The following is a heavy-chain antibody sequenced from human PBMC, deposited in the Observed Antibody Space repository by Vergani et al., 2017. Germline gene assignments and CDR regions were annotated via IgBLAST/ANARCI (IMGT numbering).Heavy chain of an antibody. Sequence: QVQLVQSGAEVKKPGSSVKVSCKASGGTFSSYAISWVRQAPGQGLEWMGGIIPIFGTANYAQKFQGRVTITADESTSTAYMELSSLRSEDTAVYYCARESRWYYGSGSYYNDPYYYYYMDVWGKGTTVTVSS. CDR1: GGTFSSYA. J-gene: IGHJ6*03. CDR3: ARESRWYYGSGSYYNDPYYYYYMDV. V-gene: IGHV1-69*01. D-gene: IGHD3-10*01. CDR2: IIPIFGTA.